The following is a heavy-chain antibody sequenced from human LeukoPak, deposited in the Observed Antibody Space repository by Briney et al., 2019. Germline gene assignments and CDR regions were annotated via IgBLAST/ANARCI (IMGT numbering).Heavy chain of an antibody. CDR1: GYTFTSYY. Sequence: ASVKVSCKASGYTFTSYYMHWVRQAPGQGLEWMGIINPSGGSTSYAQKFQGRVTMTRDTSITTAYMELNRLRSDDTAVYYCTRNLSILEWLFDYWGQGTLVTVSS. D-gene: IGHD3-3*01. V-gene: IGHV1-46*01. CDR2: INPSGGST. CDR3: TRNLSILEWLFDY. J-gene: IGHJ4*02.